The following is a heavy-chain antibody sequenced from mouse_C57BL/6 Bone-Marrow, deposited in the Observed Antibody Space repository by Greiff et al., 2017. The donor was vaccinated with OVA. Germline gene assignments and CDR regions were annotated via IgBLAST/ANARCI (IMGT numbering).Heavy chain of an antibody. CDR3: TYYLLCYASFAY. J-gene: IGHJ3*01. Sequence: VQLQQSGAELVRPGASVTLSCKASGYTFTDYEMHWVKQTPVHGLEWIGAIDPETGGTAYNQKFKGKAILTADKSSSTAYMELRSLTSEDSAVYYCTYYLLCYASFAYWGQGTLVTVSA. V-gene: IGHV1-15*01. CDR1: GYTFTDYE. D-gene: IGHD2-1*01. CDR2: IDPETGGT.